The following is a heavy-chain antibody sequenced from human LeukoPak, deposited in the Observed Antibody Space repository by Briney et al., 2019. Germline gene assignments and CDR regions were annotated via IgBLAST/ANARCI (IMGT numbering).Heavy chain of an antibody. J-gene: IGHJ4*02. CDR2: ISGGGGST. D-gene: IGHD3-10*01. CDR1: GFTFSSYA. Sequence: GGSLRLSCAASGFTFSSYAMSWVRQAPGKGLEWVSAISGGGGSTYYADSVKGRFTISRDDSKNTLYLQMNSLRAEDTAVYYCAKGLEYEYYGSGSPPDYWGQGTLGTVSS. CDR3: AKGLEYEYYGSGSPPDY. V-gene: IGHV3-23*01.